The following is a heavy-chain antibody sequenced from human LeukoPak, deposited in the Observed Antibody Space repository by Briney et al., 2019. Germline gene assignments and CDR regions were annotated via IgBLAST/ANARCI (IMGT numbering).Heavy chain of an antibody. Sequence: SETLSLTCTVSGGSISSYYWSWIRQPPGKGLEWIGYIYYSGSTNYNPSLKSRVTISVDTSKNQFSLKLSSVTAADTAVYYCARVLCCDVGTTFLFDYWGQGTLVTASS. V-gene: IGHV4-59*01. CDR1: GGSISSYY. CDR2: IYYSGST. CDR3: ARVLCCDVGTTFLFDY. D-gene: IGHD1-1*01. J-gene: IGHJ4*02.